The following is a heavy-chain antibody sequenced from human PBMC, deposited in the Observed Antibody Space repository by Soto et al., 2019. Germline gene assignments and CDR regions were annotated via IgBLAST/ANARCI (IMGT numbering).Heavy chain of an antibody. D-gene: IGHD1-26*01. V-gene: IGHV1-2*02. Sequence: GASVKVSCKASGYTFTGHYIHWVRQAPEQGPEWMGEIGPGSGATRYAQKFQGRVTMSRDTSITTVYMELKNLSPDDTAVYYCGRGRSGQIVVFYWGQGTPVTVSS. CDR2: IGPGSGAT. CDR1: GYTFTGHY. CDR3: GRGRSGQIVVFY. J-gene: IGHJ4*02.